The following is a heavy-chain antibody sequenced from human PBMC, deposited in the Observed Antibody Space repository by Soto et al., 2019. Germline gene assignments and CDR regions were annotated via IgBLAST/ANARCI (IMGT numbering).Heavy chain of an antibody. Sequence: PSETLSLTCAVSGYFISTGYYWAWIRQSSGKGLEWIGSTHYSGTTYYNTSLKSRVTISVDTSKNQFSLKLTSVTAADTAVYFCARGYSGNYFDLWGQGTLVTVYS. CDR2: THYSGTT. CDR3: ARGYSGNYFDL. CDR1: GYFISTGYY. V-gene: IGHV4-38-2*01. J-gene: IGHJ4*02. D-gene: IGHD1-26*01.